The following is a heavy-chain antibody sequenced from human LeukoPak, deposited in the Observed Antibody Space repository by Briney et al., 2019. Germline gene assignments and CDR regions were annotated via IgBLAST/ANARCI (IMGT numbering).Heavy chain of an antibody. J-gene: IGHJ4*02. CDR2: INSIGTST. Sequence: GGSLRLSCSASGFTFTTYWMHWVRLAPGKGLVWVSRINSIGTSTSYADSVKGRFTVSRDNAKSTLYLQITSLRTKDTAVYFCAREVSSGNSPLDYWGRGTLVTVS. CDR3: AREVSSGNSPLDY. D-gene: IGHD3-22*01. V-gene: IGHV3-74*01. CDR1: GFTFTTYW.